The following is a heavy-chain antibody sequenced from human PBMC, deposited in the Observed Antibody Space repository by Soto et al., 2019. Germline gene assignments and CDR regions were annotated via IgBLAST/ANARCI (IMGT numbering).Heavy chain of an antibody. CDR2: IKSIADGGTT. CDR1: GFTFSNAW. V-gene: IGHV3-15*01. J-gene: IGHJ3*02. D-gene: IGHD2-8*01. CDR3: HTPHGRNAFDI. Sequence: GGSLRLSCATSGFTFSNAWMAWVRQAPGKGLEWVGRIKSIADGGTTNYAAPVKGRFSISRHDSGNTLYLQMNSLRVEDTGIYYCHTPHGRNAFDIWGPGTVVTVSS.